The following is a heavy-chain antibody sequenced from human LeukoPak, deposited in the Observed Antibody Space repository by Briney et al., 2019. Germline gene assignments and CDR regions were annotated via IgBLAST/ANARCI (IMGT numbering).Heavy chain of an antibody. CDR1: GFTFDDYA. D-gene: IGHD7-27*01. CDR3: AKDPLSTWGPDWYFDL. V-gene: IGHV3-9*01. CDR2: ISWNSGSI. Sequence: PGGSLRLSCAASGFTFDDYAMHWVRQAPGKGLEWVSGISWNSGSIGYADSVKGRFTISRDNAKNSLYLQMNSLRAEDTALYYCAKDPLSTWGPDWYFDLWGRGTLVTVSS. J-gene: IGHJ2*01.